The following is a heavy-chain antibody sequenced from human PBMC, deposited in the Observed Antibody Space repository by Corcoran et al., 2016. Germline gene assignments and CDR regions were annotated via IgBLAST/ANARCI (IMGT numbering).Heavy chain of an antibody. CDR2: IYSGCST. CDR1: GFTVSSNY. Sequence: EVQLVESGGGLIQPGGSLRLSCAASGFTVSSNYMSWVRQAPGKGLEWVSVIYSGCSTYYADSVKGRFNISLDNSKNTLYLQMHSLRAEDTAVYYCAIRVAGSPFDYCGQGTLVTVSS. J-gene: IGHJ4*02. V-gene: IGHV3-53*01. D-gene: IGHD6-19*01. CDR3: AIRVAGSPFDY.